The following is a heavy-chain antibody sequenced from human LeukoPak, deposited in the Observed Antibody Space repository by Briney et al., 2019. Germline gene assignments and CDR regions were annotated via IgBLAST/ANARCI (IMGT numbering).Heavy chain of an antibody. J-gene: IGHJ4*02. CDR1: GFTFSSYE. V-gene: IGHV3-48*03. Sequence: GGSLRLSCAASGFTFSSYEMNWVRQAPGKGLEWLSYIISSGTTIYYADSVKGRFTISRDNAKNSLYLQMNSLRAEDTAVYYCAREVSSGYFDYWGQGTLVTVSS. CDR2: IISSGTTI. D-gene: IGHD6-25*01. CDR3: AREVSSGYFDY.